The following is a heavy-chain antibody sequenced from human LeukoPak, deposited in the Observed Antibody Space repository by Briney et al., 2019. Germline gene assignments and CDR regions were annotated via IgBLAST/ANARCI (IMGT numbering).Heavy chain of an antibody. D-gene: IGHD1-26*01. Sequence: SETLSLTCTVSGGSISSSSYYWGWIRQPPGKGLEWIGSIYYSGSTYYNPSLKSRVTISVDTSKNQFSLKLSSVTAADTAVYYCARGNDAGRWELLDVWGQGTLVTVSS. CDR2: IYYSGST. J-gene: IGHJ4*02. CDR3: ARGNDAGRWELLDV. CDR1: GGSISSSSYY. V-gene: IGHV4-39*07.